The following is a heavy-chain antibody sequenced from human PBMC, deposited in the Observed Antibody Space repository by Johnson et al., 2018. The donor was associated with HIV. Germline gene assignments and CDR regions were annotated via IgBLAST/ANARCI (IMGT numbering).Heavy chain of an antibody. CDR3: AKRYSGSLRDAFDI. V-gene: IGHV3-20*04. J-gene: IGHJ3*02. CDR2: VNWNGART. D-gene: IGHD1-26*01. Sequence: VQLVESGGGVVRPGESLRLSCAASGFIFDDFGMNWVRHAPGKGLEWVSDVNWNGARTGYADSVKVRFTISRDDSKNTLYLQMNSLKTEDTAVYYCAKRYSGSLRDAFDIWGQGTMVTVSS. CDR1: GFIFDDFG.